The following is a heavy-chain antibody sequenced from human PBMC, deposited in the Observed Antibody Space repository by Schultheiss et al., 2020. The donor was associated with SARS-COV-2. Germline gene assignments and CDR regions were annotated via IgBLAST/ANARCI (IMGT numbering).Heavy chain of an antibody. Sequence: GGSLRLSCAASGFTFSSYSMNWVRQAPGKGLEWVSAISGSGGSTYYADSVKGRFTISRDNSKNTLYLQMNSLRAEDTAVYYCGNKSPGDTFPDFDNWGQGTLVTVSS. J-gene: IGHJ4*02. CDR2: ISGSGGST. CDR1: GFTFSSYS. CDR3: GNKSPGDTFPDFDN. D-gene: IGHD2-21*02. V-gene: IGHV3-23*01.